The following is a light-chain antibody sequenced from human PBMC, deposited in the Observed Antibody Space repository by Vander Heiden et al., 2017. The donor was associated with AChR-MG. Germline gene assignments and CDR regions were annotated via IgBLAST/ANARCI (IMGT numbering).Light chain of an antibody. V-gene: IGKV1-5*03. CDR1: QSISDW. Sequence: DIQMTQSPSTLSASVGDRVTITCRASQSISDWLAWYQQKPGRAPKLLIYRASSLEAGVPSRFSGSGSWTEFTLTIRSLQPDDFATYYCQQYNTYSTFGGGTKVEVK. CDR2: RAS. J-gene: IGKJ4*01. CDR3: QQYNTYST.